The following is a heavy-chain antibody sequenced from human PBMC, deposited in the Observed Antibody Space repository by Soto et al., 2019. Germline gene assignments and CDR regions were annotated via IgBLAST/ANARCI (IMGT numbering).Heavy chain of an antibody. CDR1: EGTFSSYP. Sequence: QVQLVQSGAEVKKPGSSVKVSGKASEGTFSSYPINWVRQAPGQGLEWLGRIIPIAAIANYTQKFQGRVTITVDKSSTTAYMELSSLRSDDTAVYYCARGSTIVRGAPSWFDPWGQGTLVTVSS. CDR2: IIPIAAIA. D-gene: IGHD3-10*01. J-gene: IGHJ5*02. CDR3: ARGSTIVRGAPSWFDP. V-gene: IGHV1-69*02.